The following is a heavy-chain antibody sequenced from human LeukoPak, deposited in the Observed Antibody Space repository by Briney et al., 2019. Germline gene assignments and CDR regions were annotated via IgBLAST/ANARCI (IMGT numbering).Heavy chain of an antibody. Sequence: SETLSLTCTVSGGSISSYYWSWIRQPPGKGLEWIGYIYYSGSTNYNPSLKSRVTISVDTSKNQFSLKLSSVTAADTAVYYCARGWVTYYDILTGSENWFDPWGQGTLVTVSS. CDR2: IYYSGST. J-gene: IGHJ5*02. V-gene: IGHV4-59*01. CDR3: ARGWVTYYDILTGSENWFDP. CDR1: GGSISSYY. D-gene: IGHD3-9*01.